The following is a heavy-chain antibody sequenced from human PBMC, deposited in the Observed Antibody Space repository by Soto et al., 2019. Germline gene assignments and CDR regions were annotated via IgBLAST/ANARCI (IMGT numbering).Heavy chain of an antibody. CDR2: IYRTGST. V-gene: IGHV4-4*02. CDR1: GGSFTSNNW. Sequence: QVQLQESGPGLVKPSGTLSLTCAVSGGSFTSNNWWTWVRQPPGQGLEWIGEIYRTGSTNYNPSLEGRVTISLDKSENQFSLKVSSLTAADPAVYYCASRYPGTSGDYWGQGTLVTVSS. D-gene: IGHD1-7*01. CDR3: ASRYPGTSGDY. J-gene: IGHJ4*02.